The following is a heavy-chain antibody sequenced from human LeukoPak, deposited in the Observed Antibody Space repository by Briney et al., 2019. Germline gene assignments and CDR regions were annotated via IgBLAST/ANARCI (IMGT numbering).Heavy chain of an antibody. J-gene: IGHJ4*02. Sequence: PGGSLRLSCAASGFTFSVYGMNWVRQAPGEGLEWVSSISSDSTNIYYVDSVKGRFTISRDNAENSVFLEMNSLRLEDTAVYYCARDGSGSGDYRGQGTLVTVSS. CDR3: ARDGSGSGDY. D-gene: IGHD2-15*01. CDR2: ISSDSTNI. CDR1: GFTFSVYG. V-gene: IGHV3-21*01.